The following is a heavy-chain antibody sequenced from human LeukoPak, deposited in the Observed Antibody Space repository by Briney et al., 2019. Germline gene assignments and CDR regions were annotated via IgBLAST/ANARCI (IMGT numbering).Heavy chain of an antibody. CDR1: GFTFRSYW. Sequence: GSLRLSCAASGFTFRSYWMSWVRQASGKGLEWVAYIKPDGSEKYYVDSVKGRFTISRDNAKNSLYLQMNSLRADDTAVYYCTRDRVAGFWGQGTLVAVSS. CDR3: TRDRVAGF. D-gene: IGHD6-19*01. J-gene: IGHJ4*02. V-gene: IGHV3-7*01. CDR2: IKPDGSEK.